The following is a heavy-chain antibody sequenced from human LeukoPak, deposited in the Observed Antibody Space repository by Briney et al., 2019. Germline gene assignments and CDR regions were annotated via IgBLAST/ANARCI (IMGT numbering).Heavy chain of an antibody. CDR1: GFTFTSYA. Sequence: PGGSLRLSCAAPGFTFTSYAMSWVRQAPGKGLEWVSAASGSGGSTFYADSVKGRFTISRDNSKNTLYLQMNSLRAEDTAVYYCAKDNGPTTGTSWGQGTLVTVSS. J-gene: IGHJ4*02. V-gene: IGHV3-23*01. CDR2: ASGSGGST. D-gene: IGHD1-1*01. CDR3: AKDNGPTTGTS.